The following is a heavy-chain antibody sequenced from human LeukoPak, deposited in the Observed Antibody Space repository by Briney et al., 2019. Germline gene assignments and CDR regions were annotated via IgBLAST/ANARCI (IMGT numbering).Heavy chain of an antibody. D-gene: IGHD3-9*01. J-gene: IGHJ5*02. CDR1: GYSFTNYW. Sequence: GESLKISCKGSGYSFTNYWIGWVRQMPGKGLEWMGIIYPGDSDTRYSPSFQGQVTISADKSISTAYLQWSSLKASDTAMYYCARGRYFDWQRPAYWFDPWGQGTLVTVSS. CDR2: IYPGDSDT. CDR3: ARGRYFDWQRPAYWFDP. V-gene: IGHV5-51*01.